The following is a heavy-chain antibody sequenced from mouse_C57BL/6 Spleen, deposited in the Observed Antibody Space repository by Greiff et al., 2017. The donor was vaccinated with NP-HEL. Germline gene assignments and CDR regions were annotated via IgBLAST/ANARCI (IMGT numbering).Heavy chain of an antibody. V-gene: IGHV1-26*01. CDR3: ASADWDGPWFAY. Sequence: EVQLQQSGPELVKPGASVKISCKASGYTFTDYYMNWVKQSHGKSLEWIGDINPNNGGTSYNQKFKGKATLTVDKSSSTAYMELRSLTSEDSAVYYCASADWDGPWFAYWGQGTLVTVSA. CDR2: INPNNGGT. D-gene: IGHD4-1*01. CDR1: GYTFTDYY. J-gene: IGHJ3*01.